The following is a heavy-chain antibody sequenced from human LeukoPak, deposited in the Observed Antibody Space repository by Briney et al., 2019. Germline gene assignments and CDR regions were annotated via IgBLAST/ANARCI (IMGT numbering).Heavy chain of an antibody. CDR3: ARDWRGYCSSTSCYTWGGYYYYYMDV. CDR2: ISAYNGNT. CDR1: GYTFTSYG. Sequence: GASVKVSCKASGYTFTSYGISWVRQAPGQGLEWMGWISAYNGNTNYAQKLQDRVTMTTDTSTSTAYMELRSLRSDDTAVYYCARDWRGYCSSTSCYTWGGYYYYYMDVWGKGTTVTVSS. D-gene: IGHD2-2*02. J-gene: IGHJ6*03. V-gene: IGHV1-18*01.